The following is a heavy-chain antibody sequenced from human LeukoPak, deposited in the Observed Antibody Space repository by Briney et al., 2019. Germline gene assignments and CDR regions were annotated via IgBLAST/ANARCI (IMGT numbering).Heavy chain of an antibody. J-gene: IGHJ4*02. CDR3: ARDPATAMAPHCIDY. Sequence: PGRSLRLSCAASGFTFSSYGMHWVRQAPGKGLEWVAVIWYDGRNKYYADSVKGRFTISRDNSKNTLYLQMNSLRAEDTAVYYCARDPATAMAPHCIDYWGQGTLVTVSS. D-gene: IGHD5-18*01. V-gene: IGHV3-33*01. CDR1: GFTFSSYG. CDR2: IWYDGRNK.